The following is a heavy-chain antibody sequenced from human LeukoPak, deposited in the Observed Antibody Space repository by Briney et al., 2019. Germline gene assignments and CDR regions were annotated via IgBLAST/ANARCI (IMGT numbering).Heavy chain of an antibody. D-gene: IGHD1-14*01. J-gene: IGHJ4*02. Sequence: GGSLRLSCAASGFTFSTYAMTWVRQAPGKGLEWASTINDSGGSTFYADSVKGRFTISRDNSKNTLYVQMNSLRAEDTAVYYCAKATGPSYFDHWGQGTLVTVSS. CDR1: GFTFSTYA. CDR2: INDSGGST. V-gene: IGHV3-23*01. CDR3: AKATGPSYFDH.